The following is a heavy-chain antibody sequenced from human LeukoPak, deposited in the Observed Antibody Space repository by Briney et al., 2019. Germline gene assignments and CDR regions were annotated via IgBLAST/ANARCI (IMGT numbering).Heavy chain of an antibody. J-gene: IGHJ4*02. CDR2: INPNSGGA. CDR3: ARVRDWGMDY. CDR1: GYSFTDYY. V-gene: IGHV1-2*02. D-gene: IGHD7-27*01. Sequence: ASVKVSCKPSGYSFTDYYILSVRQAPGQGLEWMGWINPNSGGASYAQKFQGRVTMTRDTSISTAYMELSRLISDDTAVYYCARVRDWGMDYWGQGTLVTVSS.